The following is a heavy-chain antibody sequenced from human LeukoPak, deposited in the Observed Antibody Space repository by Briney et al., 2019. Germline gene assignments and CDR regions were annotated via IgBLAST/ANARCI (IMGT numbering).Heavy chain of an antibody. CDR1: GGTFSSYA. Sequence: ASVKVSCKASGGTFSSYAISWVRQAPGQGLEWMGGIIPIFVTANYAQKFQGRVTITADESTSTAYMELSSLRSEDTAVYYCARDTPDYDILTGTDQYYYYGMDVWGQGTTVTVSS. V-gene: IGHV1-69*01. J-gene: IGHJ6*02. D-gene: IGHD3-9*01. CDR3: ARDTPDYDILTGTDQYYYYGMDV. CDR2: IIPIFVTA.